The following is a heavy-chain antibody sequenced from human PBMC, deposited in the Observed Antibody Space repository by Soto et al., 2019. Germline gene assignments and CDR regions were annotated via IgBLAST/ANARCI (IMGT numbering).Heavy chain of an antibody. CDR3: AKGPLTVPDY. Sequence: QVQLVESGGGVVQPGRSLRLSCAASGFTFSSYGMHWVRQAPGKGLEWVAVISYDGSNKYYADSVKGRFTISRDNSKNTLYLQMNSLRAEDTAVYYCAKGPLTVPDYWGQGTLVTVSS. D-gene: IGHD3-10*01. J-gene: IGHJ4*02. CDR2: ISYDGSNK. CDR1: GFTFSSYG. V-gene: IGHV3-30*18.